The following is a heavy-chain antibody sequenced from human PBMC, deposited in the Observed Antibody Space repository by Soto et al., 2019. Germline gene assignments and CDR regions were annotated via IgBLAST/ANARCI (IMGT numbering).Heavy chain of an antibody. Sequence: PSDTLSLTCAVSSYSISRSNRRGWIRQPPGKGLEWIGYIYYSGSTYYNPSLKSRDTMSADTSKNQFSLKLSSVTAVDTAVYYCARSQYCGGDYDSWILPGMDVWGKGTKVTVCS. J-gene: IGHJ6*04. CDR2: IYYSGST. CDR1: SYSISRSNR. V-gene: IGHV4-28*01. CDR3: ARSQYCGGDYDSWILPGMDV. D-gene: IGHD2-21*01.